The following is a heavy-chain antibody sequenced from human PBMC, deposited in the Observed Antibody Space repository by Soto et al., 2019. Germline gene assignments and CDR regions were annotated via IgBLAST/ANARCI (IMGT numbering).Heavy chain of an antibody. D-gene: IGHD3-10*01. J-gene: IGHJ4*02. Sequence: ASVKVSCKASGYTITSYGISWVRQAPGQGLEWMGWISAYNGNTNYAQKLQGRVTMTTDTSTSTAYMELRRLRSDDTAVYYCARHNYGSGSTYFDYWGQGTLVTVSS. CDR1: GYTITSYG. CDR2: ISAYNGNT. V-gene: IGHV1-18*01. CDR3: ARHNYGSGSTYFDY.